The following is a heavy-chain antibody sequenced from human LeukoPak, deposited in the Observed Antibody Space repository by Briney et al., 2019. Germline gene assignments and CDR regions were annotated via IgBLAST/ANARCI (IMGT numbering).Heavy chain of an antibody. D-gene: IGHD2-2*01. CDR1: GGSFSGYY. V-gene: IGHV4-34*01. CDR2: INHSGST. CDR3: ARLVPAAITVWFDP. Sequence: SETLSLTCAVYGGSFSGYYWSWIRQPPGKGLEWIGEINHSGSTNYNPSLKSRVTISVDTSKNQFSLKLSSVTAADTAVYYCARLVPAAITVWFDPRGQGTLVTVSS. J-gene: IGHJ5*02.